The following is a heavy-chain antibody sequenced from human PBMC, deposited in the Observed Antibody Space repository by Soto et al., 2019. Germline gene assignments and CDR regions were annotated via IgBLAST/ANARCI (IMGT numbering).Heavy chain of an antibody. CDR1: GYTFSSYS. CDR3: ARDNGYYDF. Sequence: QIQMVQSGAEVKQPGASVKISCKTSGYTFSSYSINWLRQAPGQGLEWMAWISTTSGNTHYAERVQGRVTVTLDKSARTAFMEMWGLTSDDTAVYFCARDNGYYDFCGQGTLVTVSS. J-gene: IGHJ4*02. V-gene: IGHV1-18*01. D-gene: IGHD2-8*01. CDR2: ISTTSGNT.